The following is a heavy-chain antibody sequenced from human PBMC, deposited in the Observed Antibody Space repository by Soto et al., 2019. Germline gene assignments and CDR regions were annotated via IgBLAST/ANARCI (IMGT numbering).Heavy chain of an antibody. CDR3: ARDSNLWFGELLHLRAPEGSYYYYYGMDV. D-gene: IGHD3-10*01. Sequence: GGSLRLSCAASGFTFSSYGMHWVRQAPGKGLEWVAVIWYDGSNKYYADSVKGRFTISRDNSKNTLYLQMNSLRAEDTAVYYCARDSNLWFGELLHLRAPEGSYYYYYGMDVWGQGTTVTVSS. J-gene: IGHJ6*02. V-gene: IGHV3-33*01. CDR2: IWYDGSNK. CDR1: GFTFSSYG.